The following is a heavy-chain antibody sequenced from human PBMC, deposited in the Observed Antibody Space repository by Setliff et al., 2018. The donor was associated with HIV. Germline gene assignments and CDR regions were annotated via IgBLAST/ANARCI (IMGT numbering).Heavy chain of an antibody. Sequence: GGSLRLSCVASGFIFSNAWMTWVRQAPGKGLEWVGRIKSVTDGGTTDYAAFAKDRFIISRDDSKNTLYLQMNSLKTEDTAIYYCTTARLQLWSEYFQHWGQGNLVTVSS. V-gene: IGHV3-15*01. CDR3: TTARLQLWSEYFQH. D-gene: IGHD5-18*01. CDR2: IKSVTDGGTT. CDR1: GFIFSNAW. J-gene: IGHJ1*01.